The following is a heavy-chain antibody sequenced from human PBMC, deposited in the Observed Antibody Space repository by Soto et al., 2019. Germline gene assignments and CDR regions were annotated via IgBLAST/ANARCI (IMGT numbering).Heavy chain of an antibody. CDR1: GFTFSSYS. CDR2: ISSSSSYI. CDR3: ARVQPTAMVPAGYYGMDV. J-gene: IGHJ6*02. Sequence: EVQLMESGGGLVKPGGSLRLSCAASGFTFSSYSMNWVRQAPGKGLEWVSSISSSSSYIYYADSVKGRFTISRDNAKNSLYLQMNSLRAEDTAVYYCARVQPTAMVPAGYYGMDVWGQGTTVTVSS. D-gene: IGHD5-18*01. V-gene: IGHV3-21*01.